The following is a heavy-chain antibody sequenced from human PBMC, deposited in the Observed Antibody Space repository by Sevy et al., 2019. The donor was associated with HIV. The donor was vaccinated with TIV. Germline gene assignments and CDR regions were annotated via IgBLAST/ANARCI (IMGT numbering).Heavy chain of an antibody. CDR3: ARDSRTYHAFDL. CDR1: GFPFSSYS. CDR2: IGSDGEIT. V-gene: IGHV3-64*01. D-gene: IGHD2-2*01. Sequence: GGSLRLSCAASGFPFSSYSFYWVRQAPGKGLEYVSAIGSDGEITLYASSVKGRFTISRDNSKKTVFLQMGRLRSEDMGVYYCARDSRTYHAFDLWGRGTMVTVSS. J-gene: IGHJ3*01.